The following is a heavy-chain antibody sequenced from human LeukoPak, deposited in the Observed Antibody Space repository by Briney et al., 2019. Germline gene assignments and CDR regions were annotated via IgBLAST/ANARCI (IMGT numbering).Heavy chain of an antibody. D-gene: IGHD6-13*01. CDR2: INHSGST. V-gene: IGHV4-34*01. J-gene: IGHJ4*02. CDR3: AREPPRRWQQLVRYY. Sequence: PSETLSLTCAAYGGPFSGYYWSWIRQPPGKGLEWIGEINHSGSTNYILSLKSRVSLSVDRSTNKFSLNLSSVTAADTAVYYCAREPPRRWQQLVRYYWGQGTLVTVSS. CDR1: GGPFSGYY.